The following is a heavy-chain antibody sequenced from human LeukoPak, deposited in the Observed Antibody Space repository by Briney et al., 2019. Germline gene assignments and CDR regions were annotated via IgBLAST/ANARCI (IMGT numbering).Heavy chain of an antibody. Sequence: GGSLRLSCAASGFTFSTYSMNWVRQAPGKGLEWVSHITSSSSNINYADSVKGRFTTSRDNAKNSLYLQMNSLRAEDTAVYFCARRIREGYCSGGNCYSFGYWGQGALVTVSS. V-gene: IGHV3-48*01. D-gene: IGHD2-15*01. J-gene: IGHJ4*02. CDR3: ARRIREGYCSGGNCYSFGY. CDR1: GFTFSTYS. CDR2: ITSSSSNI.